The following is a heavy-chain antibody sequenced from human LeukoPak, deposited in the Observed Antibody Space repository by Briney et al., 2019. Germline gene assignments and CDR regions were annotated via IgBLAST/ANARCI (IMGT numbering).Heavy chain of an antibody. CDR3: AKGGRGLTGPHFDY. Sequence: GGSLRLSCAASGFTFDDYTMHWVRQAPGKGLEWVSLISWDGGSTYYADSVRGRFTISRDNSKNSLYLQMNSLRTEDTALYYCAKGGRGLTGPHFDYWGQGTLVTVSS. J-gene: IGHJ4*02. CDR2: ISWDGGST. D-gene: IGHD3-9*01. V-gene: IGHV3-43*01. CDR1: GFTFDDYT.